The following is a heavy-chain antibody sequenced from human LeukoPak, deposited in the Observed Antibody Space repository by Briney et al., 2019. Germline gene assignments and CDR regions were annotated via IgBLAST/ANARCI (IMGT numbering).Heavy chain of an antibody. CDR1: GYSISSGYY. Sequence: SETLSLTCIVSGYSISSGYYWGWIRQPPGKGPEWIGSIYHSGTTYYNPSLKSRVTVSIDTSNNRFSLRLSSVTAADTAMYYCARGDMAVAPSGAFNIWGHGTMVAVSA. CDR3: ARGDMAVAPSGAFNI. D-gene: IGHD6-19*01. CDR2: IYHSGTT. V-gene: IGHV4-38-2*02. J-gene: IGHJ3*02.